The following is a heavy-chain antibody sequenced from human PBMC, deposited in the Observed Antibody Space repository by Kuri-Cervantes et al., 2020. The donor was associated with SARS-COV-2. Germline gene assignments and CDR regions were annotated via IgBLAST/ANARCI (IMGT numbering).Heavy chain of an antibody. D-gene: IGHD6-19*01. CDR2: IKQDGSEK. V-gene: IGHV3-7*01. Sequence: GESLKISCAASGFTFSSYWVSWVRQAPGKGLEWVANIKQDGSEKYYVDSVKGRFTISRDNAKNSLYLQMNSLRAEDTAVYYCARDMAVHYYFDYWGQGTLVTVSS. J-gene: IGHJ4*02. CDR3: ARDMAVHYYFDY. CDR1: GFTFSSYW.